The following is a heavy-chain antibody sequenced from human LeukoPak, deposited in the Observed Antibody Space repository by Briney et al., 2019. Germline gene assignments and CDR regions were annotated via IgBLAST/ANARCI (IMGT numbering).Heavy chain of an antibody. Sequence: GASVKVSCKASGYTFTSYGISWLRQAPAQGLEWMGWISAYYGNTNYAQKLQGRVTTTTDTTTSTAYMELRSLKSDDTAVYYCARDWCLGSGSLDYWGQGTLVTVSS. J-gene: IGHJ4*02. CDR3: ARDWCLGSGSLDY. CDR1: GYTFTSYG. D-gene: IGHD3-10*01. CDR2: ISAYYGNT. V-gene: IGHV1-18*04.